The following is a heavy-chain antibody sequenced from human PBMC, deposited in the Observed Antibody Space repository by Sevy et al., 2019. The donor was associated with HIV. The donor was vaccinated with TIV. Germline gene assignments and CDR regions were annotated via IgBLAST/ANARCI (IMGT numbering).Heavy chain of an antibody. CDR2: VYYTWST. V-gene: IGHV4-59*01. J-gene: IGHJ4*02. D-gene: IGHD3-10*01. Sequence: SETLSLTCNVSDGSISKYYWSWIRQPPGKGLEWIGNVYYTWSTKYNPSLKSRVPILVDTSKNQFSLRLSSLTAADTAVYCCARDRGLRVPDYYFDSWGQGLLVTVSS. CDR3: ARDRGLRVPDYYFDS. CDR1: DGSISKYY.